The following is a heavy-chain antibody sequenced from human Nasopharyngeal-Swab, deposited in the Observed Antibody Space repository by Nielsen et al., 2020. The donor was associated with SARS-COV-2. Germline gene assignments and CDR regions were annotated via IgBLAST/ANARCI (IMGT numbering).Heavy chain of an antibody. D-gene: IGHD6-6*01. CDR1: GFTVSSNY. Sequence: GGSLRLSFAASGFTVSSNYMSWVRQAPGKGLEWVSVIYSGGSTYYADSVKGRFTISRHNSKNTLYLQMNSLRAEDKAAYYCARITSSSGYYYYYYYMDVWGKGTTVTVSS. CDR2: IYSGGST. J-gene: IGHJ6*03. V-gene: IGHV3-53*04. CDR3: ARITSSSGYYYYYYYMDV.